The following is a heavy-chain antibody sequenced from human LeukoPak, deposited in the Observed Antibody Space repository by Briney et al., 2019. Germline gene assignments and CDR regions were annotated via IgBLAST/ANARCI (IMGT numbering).Heavy chain of an antibody. D-gene: IGHD3-10*01. CDR3: ARSLYGSGSYIPRSAFDI. V-gene: IGHV3-21*01. CDR1: GFTFSSYS. Sequence: GGSLRLSCAASGFTFSSYSMNWVRQAPGKGLEWVSSISSSSSYIYYADTVKGRFTISRDNAKNSLYLQMNSLRAEDTAVYYCARSLYGSGSYIPRSAFDIWGQGTMVTVSS. J-gene: IGHJ3*02. CDR2: ISSSSSYI.